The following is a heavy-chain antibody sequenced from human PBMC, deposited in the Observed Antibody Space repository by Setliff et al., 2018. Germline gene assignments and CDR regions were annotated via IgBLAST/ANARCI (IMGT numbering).Heavy chain of an antibody. V-gene: IGHV5-51*01. J-gene: IGHJ6*02. CDR3: ARPLARGFYYYGLDV. CDR1: GYNFNSFW. CDR2: IYPDVSDT. D-gene: IGHD3-10*01. Sequence: PGESLKISCMASGYNFNSFWLGWVRQRPGNGLEWMGIIYPDVSDTTYSPSFQGQVTISVDKSISTAYLEWSSLKASDSAIYYCARPLARGFYYYGLDVWGQGTTVTVSS.